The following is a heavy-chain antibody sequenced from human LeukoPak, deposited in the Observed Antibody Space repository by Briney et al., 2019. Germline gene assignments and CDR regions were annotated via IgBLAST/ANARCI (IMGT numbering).Heavy chain of an antibody. J-gene: IGHJ3*02. Sequence: GGSLRLSCAASGFTFSNYWMNWVRQAPGKGLEWVANIKHDGTEKYYVDSVKGRFTISRDNAKNSLYLQMNSLRAEDTAVYYCARAFDYGDYEGAFDIWGQGTMVTVSS. V-gene: IGHV3-7*01. CDR3: ARAFDYGDYEGAFDI. CDR2: IKHDGTEK. D-gene: IGHD4-17*01. CDR1: GFTFSNYW.